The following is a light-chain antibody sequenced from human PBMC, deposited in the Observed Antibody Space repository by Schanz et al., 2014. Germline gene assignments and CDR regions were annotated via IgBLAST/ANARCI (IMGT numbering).Light chain of an antibody. CDR3: SSYAGSNNVYV. CDR2: DVT. V-gene: IGLV2-8*01. Sequence: QSALTQPPSASGSPGQSVTISCTGTSSDVGGYNYVSWYQQHPGKAPKLIISDVTRRPSGVPDRFSGSKSDNTASLTVSGLQAEDEAEYYCSSYAGSNNVYVFGTGTKLTVL. J-gene: IGLJ1*01. CDR1: SSDVGGYNY.